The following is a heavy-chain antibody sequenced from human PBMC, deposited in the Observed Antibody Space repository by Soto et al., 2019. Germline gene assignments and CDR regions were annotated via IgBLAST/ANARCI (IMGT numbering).Heavy chain of an antibody. D-gene: IGHD5-12*01. CDR3: AKGDNLGPKTGYAFDP. J-gene: IGHJ5*02. Sequence: PSQTLSLTCAISGDSVSSNTASWNWIRQSPSRGLEWLGRTYFRSKWYNDYAVSVKSRIIINPDTSNNQFSLQLNSVTPEDTAVYFXAKGDNLGPKTGYAFDPWGQGIMVTVSP. CDR1: GDSVSSNTAS. CDR2: TYFRSKWYN. V-gene: IGHV6-1*01.